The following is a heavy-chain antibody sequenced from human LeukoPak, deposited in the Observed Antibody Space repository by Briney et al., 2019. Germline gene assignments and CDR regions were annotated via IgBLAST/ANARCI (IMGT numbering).Heavy chain of an antibody. CDR3: ARIHPKGRSSWYGVGYFDY. J-gene: IGHJ4*02. CDR1: GYTFTSYG. Sequence: ASVKVSCKASGYTFTSYGISWVRQAPGQGLEWMGWISAYNGNTNYAQKLQGRVTMTTDTSTSTAYMELRSLRSDDTAVYYCARIHPKGRSSWYGVGYFDYWGQGTLVTVSS. CDR2: ISAYNGNT. D-gene: IGHD6-13*01. V-gene: IGHV1-18*01.